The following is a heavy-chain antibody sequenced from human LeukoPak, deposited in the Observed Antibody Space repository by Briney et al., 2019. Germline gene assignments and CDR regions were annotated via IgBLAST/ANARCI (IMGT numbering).Heavy chain of an antibody. D-gene: IGHD6-13*01. V-gene: IGHV4-59*08. J-gene: IGHJ3*02. CDR3: ARRSEYSSSWSDAFDI. CDR2: IYYSGST. Sequence: SETLSLTCTVSGGSISSYYWSWIRQPPGKGLEWIGYIYYSGSTSYNPSLKSRVTISVDTSKNQFSLKLSSVTAADTAVYYCARRSEYSSSWSDAFDIWGQGTMVTVSS. CDR1: GGSISSYY.